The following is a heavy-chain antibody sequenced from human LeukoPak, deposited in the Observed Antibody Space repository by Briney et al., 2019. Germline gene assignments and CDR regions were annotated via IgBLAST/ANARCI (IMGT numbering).Heavy chain of an antibody. CDR1: GGSFSSQA. Sequence: ASVKVSCKAFGGSFSSQAISWVRQAPGQGLEWMGGINPIFGTPNYAQTLQGRLTITTDEYTSTVYREVTSLRAEDTAVYYCGKKAGDCDRNSCYSIDYWGQGTLVTVSS. D-gene: IGHD2-15*01. CDR3: GKKAGDCDRNSCYSIDY. CDR2: INPIFGTP. V-gene: IGHV1-69*05. J-gene: IGHJ4*02.